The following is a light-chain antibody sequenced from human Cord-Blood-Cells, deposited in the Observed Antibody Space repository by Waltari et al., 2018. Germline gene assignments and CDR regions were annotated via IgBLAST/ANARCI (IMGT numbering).Light chain of an antibody. CDR2: GAS. CDR1: QSVSSN. J-gene: IGKJ2*01. V-gene: IGKV3-15*01. CDR3: QQYNNWPYT. Sequence: EIVMTQSPATLSVSPGERATLSCRASQSVSSNLAWYQQKPGHAPRLLIYGASTRATGIPARFSGSGSGTEFTLTISSLQSEDFAVCYCQQYNNWPYTFGQGTKLEIK.